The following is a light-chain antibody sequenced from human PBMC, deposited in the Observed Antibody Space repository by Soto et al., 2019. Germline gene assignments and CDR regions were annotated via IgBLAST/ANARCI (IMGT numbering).Light chain of an antibody. J-gene: IGKJ5*01. CDR3: QQYGTAPIT. CDR2: DAS. V-gene: IGKV3-20*01. CDR1: QSVSSSF. Sequence: EIVLTQSPATLSLSPKERATLSCRAGQSVSSSFLAWYQQTPGQAPRLLVSDASSRATGIPDRFSGSASGTDFTLTISRLEPEDSAMYYCQQYGTAPITFGQGTRLEIK.